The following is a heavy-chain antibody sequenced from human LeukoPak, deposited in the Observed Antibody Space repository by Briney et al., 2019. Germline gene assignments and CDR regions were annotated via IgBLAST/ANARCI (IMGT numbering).Heavy chain of an antibody. CDR1: GFSFGAYP. V-gene: IGHV3-30*04. Sequence: GGSLRLSCAASGFSFGAYPVHWVRQAPGKGLEWVAVISYDGSNKYYADSVKGRFTISRDNSKNTLYLQMNSLRAEDTAIYYCASRHYDFGYYWGQGTLVTVSS. CDR3: ASRHYDFGYY. J-gene: IGHJ4*02. CDR2: ISYDGSNK. D-gene: IGHD4-17*01.